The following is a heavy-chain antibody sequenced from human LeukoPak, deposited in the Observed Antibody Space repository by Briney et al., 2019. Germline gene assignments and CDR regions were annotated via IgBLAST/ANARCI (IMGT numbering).Heavy chain of an antibody. CDR1: AGSISSSPYY. J-gene: IGHJ3*02. D-gene: IGHD3-10*01. CDR2: VYFTGST. CDR3: VKTISMVRGVLADAFDI. Sequence: SETLSLTCAVSAGSISSSPYYWGWVRQPPGKGLEWIGLVYFTGSTYYHPSLKSRVTISVDTSKNQFSLKATSVTAADTAVYYCVKTISMVRGVLADAFDIWGQGTTVFVSS. V-gene: IGHV4-39*01.